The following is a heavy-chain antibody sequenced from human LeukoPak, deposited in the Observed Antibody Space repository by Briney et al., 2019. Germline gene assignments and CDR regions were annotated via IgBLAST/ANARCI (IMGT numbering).Heavy chain of an antibody. D-gene: IGHD5-12*01. CDR2: INHSGST. V-gene: IGHV4-34*01. J-gene: IGHJ4*02. CDR3: ARGYGYNY. CDR1: GGSFSGYY. Sequence: SETLSLTCAVYGGSFSGYYWSWIRQPPGKGLEWIGEINHSGSTNYIPSLKSRVTISVDTSKNQFSVELSSVTAADTAVYYCARGYGYNYWGQGTLVTVSS.